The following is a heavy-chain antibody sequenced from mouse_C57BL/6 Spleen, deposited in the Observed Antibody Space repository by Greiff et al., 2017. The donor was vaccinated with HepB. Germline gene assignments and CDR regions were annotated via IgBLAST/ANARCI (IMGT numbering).Heavy chain of an antibody. CDR1: GFTFSDYY. CDR2: INYDGSST. D-gene: IGHD2-4*01. J-gene: IGHJ4*01. V-gene: IGHV5-16*01. Sequence: EVMLVESEGGLVQPGSSMKLSCTASGFTFSDYYMAWVRQVPEKGLEWVANINYDGSSTYYLDSLKSRFIISRDNAKNMLYLQMSSLKSEDTATYYCAREAYDYDGDYYAMDYWGQGTSVTVSS. CDR3: AREAYDYDGDYYAMDY.